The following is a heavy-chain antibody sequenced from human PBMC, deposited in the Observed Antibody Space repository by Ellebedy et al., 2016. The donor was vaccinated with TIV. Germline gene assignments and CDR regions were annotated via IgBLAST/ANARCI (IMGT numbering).Heavy chain of an antibody. Sequence: GESLKISCAASGFTFSGYEMNWVRQAPGKGLEWPAHIRGDARTVSYADSVKGRFTISRDNVKNSVYLQMNSLRDEDTAVYYCARDELYAFDIWGQGAVVTVSS. CDR3: ARDELYAFDI. D-gene: IGHD2-8*01. J-gene: IGHJ3*02. CDR2: IRGDARTV. CDR1: GFTFSGYE. V-gene: IGHV3-48*03.